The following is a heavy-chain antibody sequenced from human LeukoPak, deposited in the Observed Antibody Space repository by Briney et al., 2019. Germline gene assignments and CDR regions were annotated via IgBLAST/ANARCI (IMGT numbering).Heavy chain of an antibody. D-gene: IGHD5-24*01. Sequence: GGSLRLSCAASGFTLSTYSPNWVRQAPGKGLEWVSSISSSSLYIYYADSVKGRFTISRDNAKNSLFLQMNSLRAEDTAVYYCARGGDGYNSPIDYWGRGTLVTVSS. J-gene: IGHJ4*02. V-gene: IGHV3-21*01. CDR1: GFTLSTYS. CDR3: ARGGDGYNSPIDY. CDR2: ISSSSLYI.